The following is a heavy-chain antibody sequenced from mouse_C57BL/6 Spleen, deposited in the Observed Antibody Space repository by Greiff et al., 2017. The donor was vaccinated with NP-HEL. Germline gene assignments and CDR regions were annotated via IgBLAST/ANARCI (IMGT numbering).Heavy chain of an antibody. V-gene: IGHV3-6*01. Sequence: VQLKESGPGLVKPSQSLSLTCSVTGYSITSGYYWNWIRQFPGNKLEWMGYISYDGSNNYNPSLKNRIPITRDTSKNQFFLKLNSVTTEDTATYYCARGYYDYDGLFAYWGQGTLVTVSA. D-gene: IGHD2-4*01. J-gene: IGHJ3*01. CDR1: GYSITSGYY. CDR2: ISYDGSN. CDR3: ARGYYDYDGLFAY.